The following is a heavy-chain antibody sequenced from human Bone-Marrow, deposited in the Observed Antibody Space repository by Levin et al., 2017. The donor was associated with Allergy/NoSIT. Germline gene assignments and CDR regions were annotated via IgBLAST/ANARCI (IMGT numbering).Heavy chain of an antibody. D-gene: IGHD6-19*01. Sequence: GESLKISGAASGFTFSNFAMHWVRQAPGKGLEWVAAIPHDGANTYYTDSVRGRFTISRDNSKNTLFVEMNSLRVEDTAVYYCARGPGLAVGKGYFDSWGQGTLVTVSS. CDR3: ARGPGLAVGKGYFDS. V-gene: IGHV3-30-3*01. CDR1: GFTFSNFA. CDR2: IPHDGANT. J-gene: IGHJ5*01.